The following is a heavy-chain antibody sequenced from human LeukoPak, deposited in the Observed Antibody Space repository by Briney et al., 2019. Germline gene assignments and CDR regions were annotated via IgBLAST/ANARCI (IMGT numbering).Heavy chain of an antibody. CDR3: IKSGAEQQTFDY. Sequence: GGSLRLSCAASGFTFSSYSMNWVRQAPGKGLEWVSSISSSSYIYYADSVKGRFTISRDNAKNSLYLQMNSLRAEDTAVYYCIKSGAEQQTFDYWGQGTLVTVSS. CDR1: GFTFSSYS. V-gene: IGHV3-21*01. J-gene: IGHJ4*02. D-gene: IGHD6-13*01. CDR2: ISSSSYI.